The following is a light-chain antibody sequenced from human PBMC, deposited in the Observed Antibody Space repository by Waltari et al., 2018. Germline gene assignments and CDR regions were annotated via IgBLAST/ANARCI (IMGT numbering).Light chain of an antibody. Sequence: SALTQPAPVSGSPGQSITISCPGPSSDIGDLHYISWYQQHPGEGPKLIIYGVTKRPSGVSNRFSGSKSGNTASLTISGLQADDEAEYFCSSYTDTNTLHVVFGGGTKLSVL. CDR3: SSYTDTNTLHVV. J-gene: IGLJ2*01. CDR2: GVT. V-gene: IGLV2-14*03. CDR1: SSDIGDLHY.